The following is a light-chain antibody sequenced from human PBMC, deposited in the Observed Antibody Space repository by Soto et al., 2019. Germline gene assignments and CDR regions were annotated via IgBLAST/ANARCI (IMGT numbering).Light chain of an antibody. V-gene: IGKV1-39*01. CDR2: VAS. CDR3: QQSFSTPQT. Sequence: DIQMTQSPSSLSASVGDSVTITCRASQNINIYLSWYQQKPGKAPKLLINVASTLQGGVPSRFSGSGSGTDFTLAISSLQPEDSATYYCQQSFSTPQTFGGGTRVEIK. J-gene: IGKJ4*01. CDR1: QNINIY.